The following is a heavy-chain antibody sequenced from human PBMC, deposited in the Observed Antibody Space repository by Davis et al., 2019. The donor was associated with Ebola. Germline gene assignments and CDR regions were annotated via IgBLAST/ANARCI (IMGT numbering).Heavy chain of an antibody. CDR3: ARLDSSSSGSFFYYYYGMDV. CDR2: IYSGGST. Sequence: GESLKISCAASGFTFSSYAMSWVRQAPGKGLEWVSVIYSGGSTYYADSVKGRFTISRDNSKNTLYLQMNSLRAEDTAVYYCARLDSSSSGSFFYYYYGMDVWGQGTTVTVSS. CDR1: GFTFSSYA. V-gene: IGHV3-53*01. D-gene: IGHD6-6*01. J-gene: IGHJ6*02.